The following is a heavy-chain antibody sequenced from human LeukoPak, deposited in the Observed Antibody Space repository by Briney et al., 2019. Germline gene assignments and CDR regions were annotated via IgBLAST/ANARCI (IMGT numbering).Heavy chain of an antibody. CDR1: GGSISSYY. CDR3: ARVMDIVVPAAISNYYYYGMDV. V-gene: IGHV4-59*01. J-gene: IGHJ6*02. Sequence: PSETLSLTCTVSGGSISSYYWSWIRQPPGKGREWIGYIYYSGSTNYNPSLKSRVTISVDTSKNQFSLKLSSVTAADTAVYYCARVMDIVVPAAISNYYYYGMDVWGQGTTVTVSS. D-gene: IGHD2-2*01. CDR2: IYYSGST.